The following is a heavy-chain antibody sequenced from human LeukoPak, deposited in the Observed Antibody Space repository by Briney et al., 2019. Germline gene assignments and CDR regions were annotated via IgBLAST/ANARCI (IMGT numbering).Heavy chain of an antibody. J-gene: IGHJ6*03. CDR1: GVSITNYY. V-gene: IGHV4-4*07. CDR2: SYTSVST. CDR3: ARDLPLSSAGSHYYFYMDV. Sequence: SETLSLTCTVSGVSITNYYWSWIRQPAGKGLEWIGRSYTSVSTNYNPSLKSRVTMSVDTSKNQFSLKLRSVTAADTAVYYCARDLPLSSAGSHYYFYMDVWGRGTTVTVSS. D-gene: IGHD3-10*01.